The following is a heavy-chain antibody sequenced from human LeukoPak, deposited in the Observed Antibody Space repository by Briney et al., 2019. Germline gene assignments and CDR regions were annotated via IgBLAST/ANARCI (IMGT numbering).Heavy chain of an antibody. J-gene: IGHJ6*03. CDR3: ARGVIAVAGTWSPWYYYYMDV. CDR1: GFTFSSYS. D-gene: IGHD6-19*01. V-gene: IGHV3-21*01. Sequence: SGGSLRLSCAASGFTFSSYSMDWVRQAPGEGLEWVSSISSSSSYIYYADSVKGRFTISRDNGKNSLYLKMNSLRAEDRAVYYCARGVIAVAGTWSPWYYYYMDVWGKGTTVTVSS. CDR2: ISSSSSYI.